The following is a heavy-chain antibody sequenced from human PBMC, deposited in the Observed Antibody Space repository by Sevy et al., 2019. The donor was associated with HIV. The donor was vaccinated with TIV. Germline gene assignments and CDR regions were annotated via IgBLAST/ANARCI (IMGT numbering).Heavy chain of an antibody. V-gene: IGHV3-9*01. Sequence: GGSLRLSCAASGFTFDDYAMHWVRQAPGKGLEWVSGISWNSGSIGYADSVKGRFTISRDNAKNSLYLQMNSLRAEDTAVYYCAKDYYDSSGPTGIFDYWGQGTLVTVSS. D-gene: IGHD3-22*01. J-gene: IGHJ4*02. CDR1: GFTFDDYA. CDR2: ISWNSGSI. CDR3: AKDYYDSSGPTGIFDY.